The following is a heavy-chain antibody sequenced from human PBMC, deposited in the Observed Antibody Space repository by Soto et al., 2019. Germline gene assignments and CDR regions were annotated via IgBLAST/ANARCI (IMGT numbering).Heavy chain of an antibody. D-gene: IGHD1-7*01. V-gene: IGHV4-59*01. Sequence: ASETLSLTCTVSGGSISSYYWSWIRQPPGKGLEWIGFIYYSGSTNYNPSLKSRVTISVDTSKNQFSLKLSSVTAADTAVYYWAREKTTIGDFDYWGQGTLVTVSS. CDR2: IYYSGST. CDR3: AREKTTIGDFDY. J-gene: IGHJ4*02. CDR1: GGSISSYY.